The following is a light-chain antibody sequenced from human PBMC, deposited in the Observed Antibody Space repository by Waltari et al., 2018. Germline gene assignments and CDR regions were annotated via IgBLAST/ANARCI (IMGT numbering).Light chain of an antibody. CDR1: QGVSMY. CDR3: QQGSNWPMT. V-gene: IGKV3-11*01. CDR2: DAT. J-gene: IGKJ4*01. Sequence: EVVLTQSPATLSLSPGDTATLSCRASQGVSMYLAWYQHRPGQGPRLLIYDATNRATGIPARFGGSGSGTDFTLTISSLDPEDFAVYFCQQGSNWPMTFGGGTKVEIK.